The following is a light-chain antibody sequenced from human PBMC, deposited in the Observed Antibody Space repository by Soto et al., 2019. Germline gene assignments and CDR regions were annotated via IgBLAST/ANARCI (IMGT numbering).Light chain of an antibody. CDR2: GVF. V-gene: IGKV3D-15*01. J-gene: IGKJ1*01. CDR1: QTVSSH. CDR3: QQGEIWHWT. Sequence: EVVMTQSPVTLSVSLGQRATLSCRASQTVSSHIAWYQQKPGQAPRLLISGVFVRATGIPGRFSGSGSGTEFTLTISSLQYEDFETYYCQQGEIWHWTLGQGTKVDIK.